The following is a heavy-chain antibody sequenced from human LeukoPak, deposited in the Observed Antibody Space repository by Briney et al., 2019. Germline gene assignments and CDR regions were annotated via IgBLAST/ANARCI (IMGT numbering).Heavy chain of an antibody. CDR1: GSSRTTRGVG. Sequence: CGPTLVHPTQTLTLTCTFFGSSRTTRGVGVGWIRQPSGKALEWLSLIYWDDDKRYSPSLKSRLTITKDTSKSQVVLTMTNMDPVDTATYYCAHSPYGSGTSRFYFDYWGQGTLVTVSS. V-gene: IGHV2-5*02. J-gene: IGHJ4*02. CDR3: AHSPYGSGTSRFYFDY. D-gene: IGHD3-10*01. CDR2: IYWDDDK.